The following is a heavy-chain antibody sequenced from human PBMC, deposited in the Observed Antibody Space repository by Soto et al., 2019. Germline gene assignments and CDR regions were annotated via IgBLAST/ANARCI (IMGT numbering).Heavy chain of an antibody. J-gene: IGHJ6*02. CDR1: GYTFTGCY. CDR3: AKKLYYYYGMDV. CDR2: INPNSGGT. Sequence: ASVKVSCKASGYTFTGCYIHWVRQAPGQGLEWMGWINPNSGGTNYAQKFQGRVTMTRDTSISTAYMELSRLRSDDTAVYYCAKKLYYYYGMDVWGQGTTVTVSS. V-gene: IGHV1-2*02.